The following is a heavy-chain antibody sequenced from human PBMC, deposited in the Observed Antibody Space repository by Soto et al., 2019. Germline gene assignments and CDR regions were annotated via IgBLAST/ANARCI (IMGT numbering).Heavy chain of an antibody. CDR2: LIPILGIA. Sequence: QVQLVQSGAEVKKPGSSVKVSCKASGGTFSSYTISWVRQAPGQGLEWMGRLIPILGIANYAQKFQGRVTITADKSTSTAYMELSSLRSEDTAVYYGARDETAAGTYYYYGMDVWGQGTTVTVSS. V-gene: IGHV1-69*08. J-gene: IGHJ6*02. D-gene: IGHD6-13*01. CDR3: ARDETAAGTYYYYGMDV. CDR1: GGTFSSYT.